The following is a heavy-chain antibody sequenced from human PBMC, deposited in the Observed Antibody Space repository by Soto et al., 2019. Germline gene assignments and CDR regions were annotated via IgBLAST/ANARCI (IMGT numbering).Heavy chain of an antibody. CDR3: ARIPVRGGYDLTVDY. J-gene: IGHJ4*02. V-gene: IGHV1-69*13. D-gene: IGHD5-12*01. CDR1: GGTFSSYA. Sequence: SVKVSCKASGGTFSSYAISWVRQAPGQGLEWMGGIIPIFGTANYAQKFQGRVTITADESTSTAYMELSSLRSEDTAVYYCARIPVRGGYDLTVDYWGQGTLVTVPQ. CDR2: IIPIFGTA.